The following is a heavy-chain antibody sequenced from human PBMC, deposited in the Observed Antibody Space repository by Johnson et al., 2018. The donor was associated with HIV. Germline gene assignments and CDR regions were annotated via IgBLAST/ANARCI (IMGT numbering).Heavy chain of an antibody. Sequence: VQLVESGGGLVQPGGSLRLSCAASGFTVSSNYMSWVRQAPGKGLEWVSVIYSGGRTFYAYSVKGRFTISRDNSKNTLYLQMNSLRAEDTAVYYCVREELDSGSSNAFDIWGQGAMVTVSS. D-gene: IGHD1-26*01. CDR2: IYSGGRT. V-gene: IGHV3-66*01. CDR1: GFTVSSNY. CDR3: VREELDSGSSNAFDI. J-gene: IGHJ3*02.